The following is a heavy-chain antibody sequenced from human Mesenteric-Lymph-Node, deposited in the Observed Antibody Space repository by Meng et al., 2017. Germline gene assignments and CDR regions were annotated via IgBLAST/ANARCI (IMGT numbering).Heavy chain of an antibody. V-gene: IGHV1-18*01. CDR2: ISAYNGNT. D-gene: IGHD3-22*01. J-gene: IGHJ4*02. Sequence: ASVKVSCKASGYTFTSYGISWVRQAPGQGLEWMGWISAYNGNTNYAQKLQGRVTMTTDTSTSTAYMELSSLRSEDTAVYYCARQTYYYDSSGYYYDYWGQGTLVTVSS. CDR1: GYTFTSYG. CDR3: ARQTYYYDSSGYYYDY.